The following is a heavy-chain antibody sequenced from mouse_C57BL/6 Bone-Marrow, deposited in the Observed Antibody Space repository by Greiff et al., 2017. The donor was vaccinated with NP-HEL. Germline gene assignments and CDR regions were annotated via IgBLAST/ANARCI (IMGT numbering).Heavy chain of an antibody. D-gene: IGHD2-1*01. CDR1: GYTFTSYW. V-gene: IGHV1-74*01. J-gene: IGHJ4*01. CDR2: IHPSDSDT. Sequence: QVQLKQPGAELVKPGASVKVSCKASGYTFTSYWMHWVKQRPGQGLEWIGRIHPSDSDTNYNQKFKGKATLTVDKSSSTAYMQLSSLTSEDSAVYYCAIEEGYGNSYYAMDYWGQGTSVTGSS. CDR3: AIEEGYGNSYYAMDY.